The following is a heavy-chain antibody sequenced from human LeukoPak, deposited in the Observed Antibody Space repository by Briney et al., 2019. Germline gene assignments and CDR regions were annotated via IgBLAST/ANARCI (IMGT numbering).Heavy chain of an antibody. J-gene: IGHJ4*02. CDR2: ISAYNGNT. V-gene: IGHV1-18*01. Sequence: ASVKVSCRASGYTFSSYGISWVRQAPGQGLEWMGWISAYNGNTDYAQKFQGRVTMTTDTSTSTAYMELGSLRSDDTAVYYCARDCTGGGCYSIYWGQGTLATVSS. CDR3: ARDCTGGGCYSIY. D-gene: IGHD2-15*01. CDR1: GYTFSSYG.